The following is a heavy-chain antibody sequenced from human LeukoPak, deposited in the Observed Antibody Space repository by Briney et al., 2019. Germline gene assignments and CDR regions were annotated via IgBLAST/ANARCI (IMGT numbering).Heavy chain of an antibody. CDR2: VSGYGDRT. V-gene: IGHV3-23*01. CDR1: GFTFSSYA. D-gene: IGHD6-19*01. Sequence: GGSLRLSCAASGFTFSSYAMSWVRQTPGKGLEWVSAVSGYGDRTYYADSVRGRFTISRDNSRSTLYLQVNSLRAEDTAIYYCAKSMTLQWRGFFDLWGRGTHVTVSS. CDR3: AKSMTLQWRGFFDL. J-gene: IGHJ2*01.